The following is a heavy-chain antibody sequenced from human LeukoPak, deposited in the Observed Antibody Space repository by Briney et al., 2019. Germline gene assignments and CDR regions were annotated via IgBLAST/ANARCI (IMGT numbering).Heavy chain of an antibody. CDR3: AKVARGYSGYEPFDY. CDR1: GFTFSSYA. Sequence: GGSLRLSCAASGFTFSSYAMSWVRQAPGKGLEWVSAISDSGGSTYYADSVKGRFTISRDNSKNTLYLQMNSLRAEDTAVYYCAKVARGYSGYEPFDYWGQGTLVTVSS. J-gene: IGHJ4*02. CDR2: ISDSGGST. D-gene: IGHD5-12*01. V-gene: IGHV3-23*01.